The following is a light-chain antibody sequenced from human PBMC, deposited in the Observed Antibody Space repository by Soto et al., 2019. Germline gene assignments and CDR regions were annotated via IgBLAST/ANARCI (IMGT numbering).Light chain of an antibody. CDR1: QSISSW. Sequence: DIQMTQSPSTLSASVGDRVTITCRASQSISSWLAWYQQKPGKAPKLLIYDASSLESGVPSRFSGSGSGTEFTLTITSLQPEDFATYYCQQLNSFPITFGQGTRMEIK. CDR2: DAS. CDR3: QQLNSFPIT. V-gene: IGKV1-5*01. J-gene: IGKJ5*01.